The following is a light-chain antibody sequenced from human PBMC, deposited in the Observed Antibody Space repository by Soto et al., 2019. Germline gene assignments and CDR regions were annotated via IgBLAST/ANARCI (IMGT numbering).Light chain of an antibody. CDR3: QQYGSSPGT. Sequence: DIVLTHSPGTLSLSPGERATLSCRASQSVSSSYLAWYQQKPGQAPRLLIYGGSSRATGIPDRFSGSGSGTDFTLTISRLEPEDFAVYYCQQYGSSPGTFGQVAKVDI. J-gene: IGKJ1*01. V-gene: IGKV3-20*01. CDR1: QSVSSSY. CDR2: GGS.